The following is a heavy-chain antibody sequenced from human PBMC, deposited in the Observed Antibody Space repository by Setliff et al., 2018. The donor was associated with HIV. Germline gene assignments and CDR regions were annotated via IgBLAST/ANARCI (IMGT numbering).Heavy chain of an antibody. V-gene: IGHV4-4*08. CDR1: GGSISSYY. CDR3: ARGNNDLESFDY. CDR2: IYTSGST. Sequence: PSETLSLTCTVSGGSISSYYWSWIRQPPGKGLEWIGYIYTSGSTNYNPSLKSRLTMSVDTSKNQFSLKLTSVTASDTAVYYCARGNNDLESFDYWGQGALVTVSS. D-gene: IGHD3-3*01. J-gene: IGHJ4*02.